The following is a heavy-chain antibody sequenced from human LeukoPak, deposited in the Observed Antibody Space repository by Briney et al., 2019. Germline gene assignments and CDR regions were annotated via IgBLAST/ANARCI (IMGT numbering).Heavy chain of an antibody. V-gene: IGHV1-2*02. CDR2: INPNSGGT. D-gene: IGHD3-22*01. CDR3: ARAGSIYYDSSGYYFDY. CDR1: GYTFTGYY. Sequence: ASVKVSCKASGYTFTGYYMHWVRQAPGQGLEWMGWINPNSGGTNYAQKFQGRVTMTRDMSTSTVYMELSSLRSEDTAVYYCARAGSIYYDSSGYYFDYWGQGTLVTVSS. J-gene: IGHJ4*02.